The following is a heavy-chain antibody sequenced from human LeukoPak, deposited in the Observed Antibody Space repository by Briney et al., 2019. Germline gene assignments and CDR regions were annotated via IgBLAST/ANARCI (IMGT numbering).Heavy chain of an antibody. CDR3: GRDSILPYCTNGVCYRAPGAFDI. Sequence: ASVKVSCKASGYTFTSYAMHWVRQAPGQRLEWMGWINAGNGNTKYSQEFQGRVTITRDTSASTAYMERSSLRSEDMAVYYCGRDSILPYCTNGVCYRAPGAFDIWGKGTMVTVSS. D-gene: IGHD2-8*01. V-gene: IGHV1-3*03. J-gene: IGHJ3*02. CDR2: INAGNGNT. CDR1: GYTFTSYA.